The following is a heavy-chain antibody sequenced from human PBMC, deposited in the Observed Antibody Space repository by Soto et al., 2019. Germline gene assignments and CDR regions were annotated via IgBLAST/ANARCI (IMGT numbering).Heavy chain of an antibody. V-gene: IGHV1-69*13. J-gene: IGHJ3*02. D-gene: IGHD1-26*01. CDR2: IIPILGSA. Sequence: GASVKVSCKASGVSFSSNAISWVRQAPGQGLEWMGGIIPILGSANYAQKFQDRLTITADGSTTTTYMELNSLRSEDAAVYYCASRERVDAFDIWGQGTLVTVSS. CDR3: ASRERVDAFDI. CDR1: GVSFSSNA.